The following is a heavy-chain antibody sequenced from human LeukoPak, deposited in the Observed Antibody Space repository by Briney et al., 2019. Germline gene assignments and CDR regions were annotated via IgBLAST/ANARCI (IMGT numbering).Heavy chain of an antibody. D-gene: IGHD2-2*01. V-gene: IGHV4-39*01. J-gene: IGHJ4*02. CDR1: GGSISSSHYY. CDR2: IYYSERTQRT. Sequence: NPSETLSLTCTVSGGSISSSHYYWGSIRQPPGRGLEWIGSIYYSERTQRTFYNPSLSSCVAISADPVMQQFSLKLSSVTAADTSVYYGARRREVVVSPNGEFDYCGEGTLVTV. CDR3: ARRREVVVSPNGEFDY.